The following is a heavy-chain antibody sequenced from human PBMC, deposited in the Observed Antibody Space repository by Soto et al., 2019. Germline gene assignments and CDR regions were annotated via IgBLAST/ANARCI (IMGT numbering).Heavy chain of an antibody. CDR2: ISPDGSSK. CDR1: GLTFRGSW. V-gene: IGHV3-74*01. J-gene: IGHJ4*02. CDR3: VRGRPVDY. Sequence: PGGSLRLSCVASGLTFRGSWMYWVRQAPGKGLVWVSRISPDGSSKSYADSVKGRFTLSRDNAKNTLYLQMDSLGVEDTAVYYCVRGRPVDYWGQGTLVTVSS.